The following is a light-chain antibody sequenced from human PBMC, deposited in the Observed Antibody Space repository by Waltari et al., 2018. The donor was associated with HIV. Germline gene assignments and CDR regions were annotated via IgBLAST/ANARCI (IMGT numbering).Light chain of an antibody. CDR3: QSSDSTLSGSV. Sequence: QSVLTQPPSVSGAPGQRVTLSCTGSRSNIGTHEVHWYQQLPGTAPRLLIYNTDRRPSGVPDRFSGAKSGTSASLAINGLQAEDEADYYCQSSDSTLSGSVFGGGTKLTVL. CDR2: NTD. CDR1: RSNIGTHE. V-gene: IGLV1-40*01. J-gene: IGLJ2*01.